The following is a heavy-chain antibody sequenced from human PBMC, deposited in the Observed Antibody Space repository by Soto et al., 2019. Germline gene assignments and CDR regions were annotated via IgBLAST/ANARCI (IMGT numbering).Heavy chain of an antibody. J-gene: IGHJ4*02. CDR3: AKDLNNWNYAYFDY. Sequence: PGGSLRLSCAASGFTFSNYAMIWVRQAPGKGLEWVSVIDGSGEYTNYADSVKGRFTISRDTSKNTLYLQMNSLRAEDTAVYYCAKDLNNWNYAYFDYWGQGTLVTVSS. V-gene: IGHV3-23*01. D-gene: IGHD1-7*01. CDR2: IDGSGEYT. CDR1: GFTFSNYA.